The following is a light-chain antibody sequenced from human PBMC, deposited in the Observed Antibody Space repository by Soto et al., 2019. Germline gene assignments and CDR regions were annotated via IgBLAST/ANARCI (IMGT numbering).Light chain of an antibody. CDR1: QPVSSNF. CDR2: GVS. CDR3: QQYANSPIT. Sequence: IVFTHSPCTLSLSPGESSALSFRAIQPVSSNFLAWYQQKPGQAPRLLIYGVSSRASGIPDRFFGSGSGTDFTLTINRLEPEDFAVYYCQQYANSPITFGQGTRLEIK. J-gene: IGKJ5*01. V-gene: IGKV3-20*01.